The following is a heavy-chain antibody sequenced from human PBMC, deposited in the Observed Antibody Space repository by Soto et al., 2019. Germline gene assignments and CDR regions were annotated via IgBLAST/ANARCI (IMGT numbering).Heavy chain of an antibody. CDR1: GFTFDDNA. D-gene: IGHD3-16*01. J-gene: IGHJ4*02. CDR3: TISQDRGGRTTFIY. CDR2: INWKSDI. Sequence: SLRLSCAVSGFTFDDNAMHWVPQAPEEGLEWVSGINWKSDIGYADSVKGRFTISRDNAENYLYLQMNSLRAEDRALYYCTISQDRGGRTTFIYWGQGTQVTVSS. V-gene: IGHV3-9*01.